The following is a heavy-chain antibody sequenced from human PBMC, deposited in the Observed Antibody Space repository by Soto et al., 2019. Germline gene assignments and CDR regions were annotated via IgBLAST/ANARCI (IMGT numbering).Heavy chain of an antibody. V-gene: IGHV4-34*01. CDR2: INHSGST. Sequence: SETLSLTCAVYGGSFSGYYWSWIRQPPGKGLEWIGEINHSGSTNYNPSLKSRVTISVDTSKNQFSLKLSSVTAADTAVYYCARVGVGYYYYMDVWGKGTTVTVSS. J-gene: IGHJ6*03. D-gene: IGHD3-3*01. CDR3: ARVGVGYYYYMDV. CDR1: GGSFSGYY.